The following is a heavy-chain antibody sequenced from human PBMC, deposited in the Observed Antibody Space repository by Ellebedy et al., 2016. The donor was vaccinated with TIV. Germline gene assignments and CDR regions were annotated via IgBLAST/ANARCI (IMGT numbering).Heavy chain of an antibody. J-gene: IGHJ6*02. CDR3: AEEGGSSRGASGMDV. CDR1: DFTFNTYG. CDR2: ISSDGSEK. Sequence: GESLKISCAASDFTFNTYGMHWVRQTPDKGLEWVAFISSDGSEKYYVGSVKGRFTISRDISKNTLYLEMNSLRVDDTAVYYCAEEGGSSRGASGMDVWGQGTAVVVSS. V-gene: IGHV3-30*18. D-gene: IGHD6-6*01.